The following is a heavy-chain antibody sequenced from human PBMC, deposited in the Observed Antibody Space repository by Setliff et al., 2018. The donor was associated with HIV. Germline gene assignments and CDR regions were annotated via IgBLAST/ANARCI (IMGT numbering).Heavy chain of an antibody. J-gene: IGHJ6*03. CDR2: IIPIFGTT. V-gene: IGHV1-69*13. D-gene: IGHD3-22*01. Sequence: SVKVSCKASGGTFSSYPISWVRQAPGQGLEWMGGIIPIFGTTHYAQKFQGRVTVTADESTSTAYMQLSSLRSDDTAVYYCARGQNYDSSGYGDYYYYMDVWGKGTTVTVSS. CDR1: GGTFSSYP. CDR3: ARGQNYDSSGYGDYYYYMDV.